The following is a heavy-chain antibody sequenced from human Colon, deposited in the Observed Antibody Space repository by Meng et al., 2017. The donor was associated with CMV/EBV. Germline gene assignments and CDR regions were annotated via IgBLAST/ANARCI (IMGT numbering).Heavy chain of an antibody. Sequence: GESLKISCTASKFTFSDYFMAWLRQAPGKGLEWISYISGGSNTIYYADSVKGRFTISRDNTIDSLFLQMGDRRAEYTAVYYCARDHRGVGTAFDIWGQGTMVTVSS. CDR1: KFTFSDYF. D-gene: IGHD2-8*01. J-gene: IGHJ3*02. CDR2: ISGGSNTI. V-gene: IGHV3-11*04. CDR3: ARDHRGVGTAFDI.